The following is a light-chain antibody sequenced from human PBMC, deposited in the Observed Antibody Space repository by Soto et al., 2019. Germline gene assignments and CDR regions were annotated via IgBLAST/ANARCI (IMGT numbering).Light chain of an antibody. CDR1: NSDVGAYNY. CDR3: CSYTNTNTWV. Sequence: QSVLTQPASVSGSPGQSITISCTGSNSDVGAYNYVSWYQQYPGKAPKLIIYEVNDRPSGVSNRFSASKSGNTASLTISGLQAEDEADYYCCSYTNTNTWVFGGGTKVTVL. CDR2: EVN. J-gene: IGLJ3*02. V-gene: IGLV2-14*03.